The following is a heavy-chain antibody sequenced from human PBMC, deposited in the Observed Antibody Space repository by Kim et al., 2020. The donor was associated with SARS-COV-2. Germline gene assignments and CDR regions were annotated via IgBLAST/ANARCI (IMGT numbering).Heavy chain of an antibody. Sequence: KGRFTISRDNAKNSLYLQMNSLRAEDTAVYYCARDESSGWLPYYYYGMDVWGQGTTVTVSS. CDR3: ARDESSGWLPYYYYGMDV. V-gene: IGHV3-11*06. J-gene: IGHJ6*02. D-gene: IGHD6-19*01.